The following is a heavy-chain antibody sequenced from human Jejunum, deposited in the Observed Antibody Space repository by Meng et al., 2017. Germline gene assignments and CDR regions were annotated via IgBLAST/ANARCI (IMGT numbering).Heavy chain of an antibody. V-gene: IGHV4-4*09. CDR1: GDSITSHY. CDR2: IHHSGIT. CDR3: ATIQSSPHFFNY. D-gene: IGHD6-6*01. J-gene: IGHJ4*02. Sequence: QVQLRESGPGLVNPWETLSLTCTVSGDSITSHYWSWIRQPPGKGVEWIGYIHHSGITYYNPSLRSRLLISIDTSKRQLSLTLNSVTAADTALYYCATIQSSPHFFNYWGQGTLVTVSS.